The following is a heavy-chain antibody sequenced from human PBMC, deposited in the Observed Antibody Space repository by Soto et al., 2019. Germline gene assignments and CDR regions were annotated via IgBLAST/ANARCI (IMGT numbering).Heavy chain of an antibody. Sequence: ASVKVSCKASGGTFSSYAISWVRQAPGQGLEWMGRIIPILGIANYAQKFQGRVTITADKSTSTAYMELSSLRSEDTVVYYCARDFYDILTGYYPYYYYGMDVWGQGTTVTVSS. CDR1: GGTFSSYA. CDR3: ARDFYDILTGYYPYYYYGMDV. D-gene: IGHD3-9*01. J-gene: IGHJ6*02. V-gene: IGHV1-69*04. CDR2: IIPILGIA.